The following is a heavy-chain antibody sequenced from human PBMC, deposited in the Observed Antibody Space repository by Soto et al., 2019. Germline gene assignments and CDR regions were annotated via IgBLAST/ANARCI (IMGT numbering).Heavy chain of an antibody. J-gene: IGHJ5*02. Sequence: SEPLSLTCALSGYSISSGYYWGWLRQPPGKGLEWIGSIYHDGSTYYNPSLNSRVTLSIDMTNNHVSLIPNSVTAADTAVYYCARVGPWVPYYHDSSPYTFENWFDPWGQGTLVTVSS. CDR3: ARVGPWVPYYHDSSPYTFENWFDP. V-gene: IGHV4-38-2*01. CDR1: GYSISSGYY. CDR2: IYHDGST. D-gene: IGHD3-22*01.